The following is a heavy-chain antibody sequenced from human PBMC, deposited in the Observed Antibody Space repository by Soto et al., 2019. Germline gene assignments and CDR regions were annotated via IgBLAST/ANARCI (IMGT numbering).Heavy chain of an antibody. CDR1: GYTFTSYD. Sequence: QVQLVQSGAEVKKPGASVKVSCKASGYTFTSYDINWVRQATGQGLEWMGWMNPNSGNTGYAQKFQGRGTLNRKPLISTGYMEVSRLRSEDTAGYLCSRIDGRGGNQEERTPNYYYYGMDVWGQGTTVTVSS. CDR2: MNPNSGNT. CDR3: SRIDGRGGNQEERTPNYYYYGMDV. D-gene: IGHD3-16*01. J-gene: IGHJ6*02. V-gene: IGHV1-8*01.